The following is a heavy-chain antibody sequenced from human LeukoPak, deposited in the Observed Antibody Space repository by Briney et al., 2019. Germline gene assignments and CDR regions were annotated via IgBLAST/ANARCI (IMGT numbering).Heavy chain of an antibody. J-gene: IGHJ4*02. D-gene: IGHD3-22*01. V-gene: IGHV3-64*01. CDR2: ISSNGGTT. Sequence: GASLRFSCAAAGFTFSSDAMQWVRRAPGEGLEYVSAISSNGGTTHYGNSVKGRFTISRDNSKNTLYLQMGSLRAEDMAVYFCSRSSGYGYYFDYWGQGTLVTVSS. CDR3: SRSSGYGYYFDY. CDR1: GFTFSSDA.